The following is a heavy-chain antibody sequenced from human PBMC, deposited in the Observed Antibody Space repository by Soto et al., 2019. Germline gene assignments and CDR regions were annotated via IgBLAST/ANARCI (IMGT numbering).Heavy chain of an antibody. CDR1: GFTFYKYG. CDR2: ISHDGSNK. CDR3: AKDDSNRWYNYYAMDV. Sequence: QVQLVESGGGVVQPGRSLRLSGAASGFTFYKYGMHWVRQAPGKGLEWVALISHDGSNKYYVDSVKGRFTIARDNSKNTVFLQMNSLRPEDTALYFCAKDDSNRWYNYYAMDVWGQGTMVTVSS. J-gene: IGHJ6*02. V-gene: IGHV3-30*18. D-gene: IGHD3-22*01.